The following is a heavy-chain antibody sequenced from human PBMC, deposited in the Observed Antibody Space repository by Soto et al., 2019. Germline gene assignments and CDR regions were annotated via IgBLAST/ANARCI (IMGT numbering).Heavy chain of an antibody. J-gene: IGHJ4*02. CDR3: AVPGRGDFDY. CDR2: VYHSGTT. CDR1: GAPIGTNNW. V-gene: IGHV4-4*02. D-gene: IGHD5-12*01. Sequence: SATLSLTCAVSGAPIGTNNWWSWVRQPPGKGLEWIGEVYHSGTTNCNPSLKSRVTISIDKSKNQFSLTLTSMTAADTALYYCAVPGRGDFDYWSQGTLVTVSS.